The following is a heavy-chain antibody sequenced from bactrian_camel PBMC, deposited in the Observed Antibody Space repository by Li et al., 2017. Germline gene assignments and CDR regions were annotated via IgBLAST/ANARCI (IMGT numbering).Heavy chain of an antibody. J-gene: IGHJ4*01. CDR3: TKDRSYGTRNWVQST. Sequence: HVQLVESGGGSVQAGGSLRPSCAASGSIASRCGMGWYRQSPGKERELVSRIISPGPTIYAESVKGRFTISQDDAKNTLYLQMNSLKPEDTAMYYCTKDRSYGTRNWVQSTRGQGTQVTVS. V-gene: IGHV3S53*01. D-gene: IGHD3*01. CDR2: IISPGPT. CDR1: GSIASRCG.